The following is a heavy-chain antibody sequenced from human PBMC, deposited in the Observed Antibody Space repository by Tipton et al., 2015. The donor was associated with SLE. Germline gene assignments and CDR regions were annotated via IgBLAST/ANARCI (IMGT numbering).Heavy chain of an antibody. CDR1: GFTFSSYG. Sequence: SLRLSCAASGFTFSSYGMHWVRQAPGKGLEWVAFIRYDGSNKYYADSVKGRFTISRDNSKNTLYLQMNSLRAEDTAVYYCAKGPSGAARYWYFDLWGRGTLVTVSS. D-gene: IGHD6-6*01. CDR3: AKGPSGAARYWYFDL. V-gene: IGHV3-30*02. J-gene: IGHJ2*01. CDR2: IRYDGSNK.